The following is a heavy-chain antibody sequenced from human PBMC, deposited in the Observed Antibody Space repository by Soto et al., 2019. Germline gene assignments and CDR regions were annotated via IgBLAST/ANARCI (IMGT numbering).Heavy chain of an antibody. CDR1: GFTFSRYA. V-gene: IGHV3-23*01. CDR3: AKDTRYADYVRWFDS. J-gene: IGHJ5*01. D-gene: IGHD4-17*01. Sequence: EVHLLESGGGLVQPGGSLRLSCTASGFTFSRYAMTWVRQAPRRGLEGVSGITASGGRTFYADSVKGRFTISRDKYRSTLYLKKNSHRTEDTAVYYCAKDTRYADYVRWFDSWGQGTLVTFSS. CDR2: ITASGGRT.